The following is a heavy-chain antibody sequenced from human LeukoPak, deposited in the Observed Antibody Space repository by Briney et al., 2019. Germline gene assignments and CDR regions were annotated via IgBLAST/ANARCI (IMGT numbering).Heavy chain of an antibody. V-gene: IGHV3-33*01. CDR1: GFTFSSYA. CDR3: ARETLTYFYDSGSRH. CDR2: IWYDGSNK. Sequence: PGWSLRLPCAASGFTFSSYAMHWVRQAPGKGLEWVAVIWYDGSNKYYADSVKGRFTISRDNSKNTLYLQMNSLRAEDTAVYYCARETLTYFYDSGSRHWGQGTLVTVSS. D-gene: IGHD3-10*01. J-gene: IGHJ4*02.